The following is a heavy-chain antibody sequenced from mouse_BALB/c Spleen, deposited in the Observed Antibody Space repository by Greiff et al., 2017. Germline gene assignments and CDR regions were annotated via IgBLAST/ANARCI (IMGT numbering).Heavy chain of an antibody. V-gene: IGHV1-80*01. J-gene: IGHJ4*01. D-gene: IGHD2-4*01. CDR3: ARGLRGDYYAMDY. CDR1: GYAFSSYW. CDR2: IYPGDGDT. Sequence: VQLQQSGAELVRPGSSVKISCKASGYAFSSYWINWVKQRPGQGLEWIGQIYPGDGDTNYNGKFKGKATLTADKSSSTAYMQLSSLTSEDSAVYFCARGLRGDYYAMDYWGQGTSVTVSS.